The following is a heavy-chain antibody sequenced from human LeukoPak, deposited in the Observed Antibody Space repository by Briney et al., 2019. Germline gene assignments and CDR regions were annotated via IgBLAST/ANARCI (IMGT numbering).Heavy chain of an antibody. V-gene: IGHV3-23*01. CDR3: AKDGYCSGCSCYKGDY. D-gene: IGHD2-15*01. J-gene: IGHJ4*02. CDR1: GFTFSSYA. CDR2: ISGSGGST. Sequence: GGSLRLSCAASGFTFSSYAMSWVRQAPGQGLEWISAISGSGGSTYYADSVKGRFTISRDNSKNTLYLQMNSLRAEDTAVYYCAKDGYCSGCSCYKGDYWGQGTLVTVSS.